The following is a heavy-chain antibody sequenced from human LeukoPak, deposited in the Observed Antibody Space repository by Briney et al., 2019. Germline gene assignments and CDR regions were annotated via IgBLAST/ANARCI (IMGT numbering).Heavy chain of an antibody. CDR1: GFTFSRYG. CDR2: IYSGGST. D-gene: IGHD3-22*01. CDR3: ASYDSSGYWAYYFDY. Sequence: GGSLSLSFEASGFTFSRYGMHWVRQAPGKGLEWFSVIYSGGSTYYADSVKGRFTISRDNSKNTLYLQMNSLRAEDTAVYYCASYDSSGYWAYYFDYWGQGTLVTVSS. V-gene: IGHV3-66*02. J-gene: IGHJ4*02.